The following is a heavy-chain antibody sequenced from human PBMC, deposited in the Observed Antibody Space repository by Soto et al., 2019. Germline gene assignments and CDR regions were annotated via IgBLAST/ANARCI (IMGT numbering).Heavy chain of an antibody. CDR1: GGSISSSSYY. Sequence: PSETLSLTCTVSGGSISSSSYYWGWIRQPPGKGLEWIGSIYYSGSTYYNPSLKSRVTISVDTSKNQFSLKLSSVTAADTAVYYCARVSGSYYYGMDVWGQGITVTVSS. CDR2: IYYSGST. D-gene: IGHD1-26*01. CDR3: ARVSGSYYYGMDV. J-gene: IGHJ6*02. V-gene: IGHV4-39*01.